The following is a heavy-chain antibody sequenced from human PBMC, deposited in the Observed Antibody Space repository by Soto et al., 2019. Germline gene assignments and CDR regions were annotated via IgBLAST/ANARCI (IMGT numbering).Heavy chain of an antibody. V-gene: IGHV3-9*01. CDR2: ISWNSGRK. CDR3: AKESSYYYGLDV. J-gene: IGHJ6*02. Sequence: GGSLRLSCAASGFTFDDYAMHWVRQAPGKGLEWVSGISWNSGRKGYADSVKGRFTISRDNAKNSLYLQMSSLRAEDTALYYCAKESSYYYGLDVWGQGTTVTVSS. CDR1: GFTFDDYA.